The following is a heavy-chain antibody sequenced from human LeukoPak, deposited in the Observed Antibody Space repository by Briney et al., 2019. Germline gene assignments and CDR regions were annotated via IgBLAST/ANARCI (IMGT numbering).Heavy chain of an antibody. CDR3: VRDRNYFEALQRSY. CDR2: IYSGGNT. CDR1: GFTVSSSN. Sequence: PGGSLRLSCAASGFTVSSSNMSWVRQAPGKGLEWVSLIYSGGNTYYADSVKGRFTISRDNSKNTLYLQMNSLRAEDTAVYFCVRDRNYFEALQRSYWGQGTLVTVSS. V-gene: IGHV3-53*01. D-gene: IGHD1-7*01. J-gene: IGHJ4*02.